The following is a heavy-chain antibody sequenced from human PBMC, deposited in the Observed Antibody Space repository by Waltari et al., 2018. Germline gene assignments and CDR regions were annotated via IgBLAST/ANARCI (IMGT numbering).Heavy chain of an antibody. Sequence: EVQLVESGGGLVQPGGSLGLSCAASGFTFSSYEMIWVRQAPGKGLEWVSYISSSGSTIYYADSVKGRFTISRDNAKNSLYLQMNSLRAEDTAVYYCAREGDYGGNDYWGQGTLVTVSS. CDR2: ISSSGSTI. CDR3: AREGDYGGNDY. D-gene: IGHD4-17*01. CDR1: GFTFSSYE. J-gene: IGHJ4*02. V-gene: IGHV3-48*03.